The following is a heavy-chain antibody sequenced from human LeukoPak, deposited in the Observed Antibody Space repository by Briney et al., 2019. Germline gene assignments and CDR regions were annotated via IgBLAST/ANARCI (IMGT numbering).Heavy chain of an antibody. CDR2: IKQDGSEK. CDR3: ARGSLRLPCTTQV. D-gene: IGHD4-11*01. V-gene: IGHV3-7*01. CDR1: GFTFSSYW. J-gene: IGHJ4*02. Sequence: GGSLRLSCAASGFTFSSYWMSWVRQAPGKGLEWVANIKQDGSEKYYVDSVKGRFTISRDNAKNSLYLQMNSLRAEDTAVYYCARGSLRLPCTTQVWGQGTLVTVSS.